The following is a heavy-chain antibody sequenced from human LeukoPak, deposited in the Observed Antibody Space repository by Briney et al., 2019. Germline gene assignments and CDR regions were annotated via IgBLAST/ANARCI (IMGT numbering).Heavy chain of an antibody. J-gene: IGHJ4*02. Sequence: SVKVSCKASGGTFSSYAISWVRQAPGQGLEWMGRIIPILGIANYAQKFQGRVTITADKSTSTAYMELSSLRSEDTAVYYCARGYCSGGSCYTDDYWGQGTLVTVSS. CDR3: ARGYCSGGSCYTDDY. V-gene: IGHV1-69*04. CDR1: GGTFSSYA. CDR2: IIPILGIA. D-gene: IGHD2-15*01.